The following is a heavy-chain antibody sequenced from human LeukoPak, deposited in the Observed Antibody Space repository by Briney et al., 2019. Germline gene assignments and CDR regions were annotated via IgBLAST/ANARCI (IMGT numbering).Heavy chain of an antibody. V-gene: IGHV3-23*01. CDR1: GFTFSSYA. CDR3: AKSSYDILTGYYPGDAFDI. D-gene: IGHD3-9*01. Sequence: PGGSLRLSCATSGFTFSSYAMSWVRQAPGKGLEWVSAISGSGGSTYYADSVKGRFTISRDNSKNTLYLQMNSLRAEDTAVYYCAKSSYDILTGYYPGDAFDIWGQGTMVTVSS. J-gene: IGHJ3*02. CDR2: ISGSGGST.